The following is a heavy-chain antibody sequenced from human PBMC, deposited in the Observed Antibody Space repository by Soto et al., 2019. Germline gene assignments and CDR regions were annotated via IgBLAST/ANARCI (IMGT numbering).Heavy chain of an antibody. CDR3: ATNRGNYYYYMAV. CDR1: GGSISSYY. D-gene: IGHD3-16*01. J-gene: IGHJ6*03. V-gene: IGHV4-59*01. CDR2: IYYSGST. Sequence: PSETLSLTCTVSGGSISSYYWSWIRQPPGKGLEWIGYIYYSGSTNYNPSLKSRVTISVDTSKNQFSLKLSSVTAADTAVYYCATNRGNYYYYMAVWGREPTAPFPS.